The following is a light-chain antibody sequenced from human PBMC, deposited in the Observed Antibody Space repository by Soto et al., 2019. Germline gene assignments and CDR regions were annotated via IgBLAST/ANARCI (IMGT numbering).Light chain of an antibody. CDR3: QQYGSSPPT. V-gene: IGKV3-20*01. J-gene: IGKJ1*01. CDR2: ATS. CDR1: QSVTSTY. Sequence: TQSPRTLSLSPGERATLSCRAVQSVTSTYMAWYQQKPGQAPRLLIYATSFRATGIPDRFRGSGSGTDFTLTISRLEPEDFAVYYCQQYGSSPPTFGQGTKVDIK.